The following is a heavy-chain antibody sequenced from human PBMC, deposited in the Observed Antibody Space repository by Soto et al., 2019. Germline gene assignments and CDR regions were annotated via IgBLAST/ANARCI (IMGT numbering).Heavy chain of an antibody. D-gene: IGHD2-8*01. V-gene: IGHV4-4*02. J-gene: IGHJ4*02. CDR1: GGSISSSNW. CDR3: ARGPNETGELFDY. Sequence: KTSETLSLTCAVSGGSISSSNWWSWVRQPPGKGLEWIGEIYHSGSTNYNPSLKSRVTISVDKSKNQFSLKLSSVTAADTAVYYCARGPNETGELFDYWGQGTLVTVSS. CDR2: IYHSGST.